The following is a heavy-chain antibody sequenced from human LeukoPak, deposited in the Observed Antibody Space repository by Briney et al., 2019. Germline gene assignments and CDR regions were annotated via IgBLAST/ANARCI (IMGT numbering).Heavy chain of an antibody. CDR2: IIPVLGAT. D-gene: IGHD1-14*01. CDR3: ASRSHRKAFDI. V-gene: IGHV1-69*04. J-gene: IGHJ3*02. CDR1: EATFGSYD. Sequence: SVKVSCKTSEATFGSYDINWVRQAPGQGLEWMGRIIPVLGATNYAQKFQGTATLTADTSTNTVYMELSNLRSEDTALYFCASRSHRKAFDIWGQGTMVTVSS.